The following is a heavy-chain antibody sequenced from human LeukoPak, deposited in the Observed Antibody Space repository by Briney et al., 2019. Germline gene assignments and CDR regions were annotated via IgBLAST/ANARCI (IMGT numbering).Heavy chain of an antibody. CDR3: ARGGSKIFDY. CDR2: IKEDGSEQ. Sequence: GGSLRLSCATSGFTFSYYWMSWVRKAPGKGLEWVANIKEDGSEQYYVDSVMGRFTISRDNAKTSLYLQMNSLRAEDTAVYYCARGGSKIFDYWGQGALVTVSP. V-gene: IGHV3-7*01. D-gene: IGHD2-15*01. J-gene: IGHJ4*02. CDR1: GFTFSYYW.